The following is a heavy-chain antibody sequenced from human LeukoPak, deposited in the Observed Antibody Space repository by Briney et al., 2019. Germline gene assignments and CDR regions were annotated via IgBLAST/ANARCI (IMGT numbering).Heavy chain of an antibody. CDR3: ARQRYLTYCGGDCYSGDAFDI. D-gene: IGHD2-21*02. Sequence: GESLKISCKSSGYNFSSYWIGWVRQKPGKGLEWMGIIYPGDSDTRYSPSFQGQVTISADKSISTAYLQWSSLKASDTAMYYCARQRYLTYCGGDCYSGDAFDIWGQGTMVTVSS. V-gene: IGHV5-51*01. CDR1: GYNFSSYW. CDR2: IYPGDSDT. J-gene: IGHJ3*02.